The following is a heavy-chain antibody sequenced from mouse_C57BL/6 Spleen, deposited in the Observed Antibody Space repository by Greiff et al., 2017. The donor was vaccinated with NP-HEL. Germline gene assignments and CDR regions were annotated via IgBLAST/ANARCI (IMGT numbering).Heavy chain of an antibody. J-gene: IGHJ2*01. CDR2: IYPGNGDT. D-gene: IGHD1-1*01. CDR3: ASKDYGPPSFDY. Sequence: VQLQQSGAELVKPGASVKLSCKASGYAFSSSWMNWVKQRPGKGLEWIGRIYPGNGDTNYNGKFKGKATLTADKSSSTAYMQLSSLTSEDSAVYFCASKDYGPPSFDYWGQGTTLTVSS. V-gene: IGHV1-82*01. CDR1: GYAFSSSW.